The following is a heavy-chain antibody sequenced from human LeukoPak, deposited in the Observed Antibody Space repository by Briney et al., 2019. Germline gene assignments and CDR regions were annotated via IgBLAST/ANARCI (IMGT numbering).Heavy chain of an antibody. D-gene: IGHD5-24*01. CDR1: GGSISSYY. CDR2: IYYSGST. J-gene: IGHJ4*02. CDR3: AGEMATIIDY. Sequence: SETLSLTCTVSGGSISSYYWSWIRQPPGKGLEWIGYIYYSGSTNYNPSLKRRVTISVDTSKNQFSLKLSSVTAADTAVYYCAGEMATIIDYWGQGTLVTVSS. V-gene: IGHV4-59*01.